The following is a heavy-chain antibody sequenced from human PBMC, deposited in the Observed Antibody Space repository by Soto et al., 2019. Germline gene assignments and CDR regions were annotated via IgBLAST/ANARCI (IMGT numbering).Heavy chain of an antibody. CDR3: ARDTYYDFWSGYSDY. CDR1: GFTFSSYW. V-gene: IGHV3-7*01. J-gene: IGHJ4*02. D-gene: IGHD3-3*01. CDR2: IKQDGSEK. Sequence: GGSLRLSCAASGFTFSSYWMSWVRQAPGKGLEWVANIKQDGSEKYYVDSVKGRFTISRDNAKNSLYLQMNSLRAEDTAVYYCARDTYYDFWSGYSDYWGQGTLVTVSS.